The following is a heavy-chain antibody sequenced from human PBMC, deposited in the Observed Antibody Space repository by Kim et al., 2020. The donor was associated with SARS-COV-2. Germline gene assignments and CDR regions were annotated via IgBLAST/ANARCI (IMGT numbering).Heavy chain of an antibody. D-gene: IGHD6-19*01. CDR2: IWYDGSNK. CDR3: ARGITVADDAFDI. CDR1: GFTFSSYG. V-gene: IGHV3-33*01. Sequence: GGSLRLSCAASGFTFSSYGMHWVRQAPGKGREWVAVIWYDGSNKFYADSVKGRFTISRDNSKNTLYLQMNSLRAEDTAVYYCARGITVADDAFDIWGQGT. J-gene: IGHJ3*02.